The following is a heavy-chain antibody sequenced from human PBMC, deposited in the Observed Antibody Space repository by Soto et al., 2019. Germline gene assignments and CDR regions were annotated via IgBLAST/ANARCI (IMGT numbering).Heavy chain of an antibody. D-gene: IGHD6-13*01. CDR2: INHSGST. Sequence: PSETRSLTWAVYGGSFSWYCWSWIRQPPGKGLEWIGGINHSGSTNYNPSLKSRVTISVDTSKNQFSLKLSSVTAADTAVYYCARELRLQGSWRYYYYGMDVCGQGTTVTFSS. V-gene: IGHV4-34*01. CDR1: GGSFSWYC. J-gene: IGHJ6*02. CDR3: ARELRLQGSWRYYYYGMDV.